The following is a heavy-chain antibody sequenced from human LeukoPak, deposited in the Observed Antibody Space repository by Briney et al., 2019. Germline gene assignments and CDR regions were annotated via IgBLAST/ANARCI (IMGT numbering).Heavy chain of an antibody. J-gene: IGHJ4*02. CDR2: ISAYNGNT. D-gene: IGHD3-10*01. V-gene: IGHV1-18*04. Sequence: EASVRVSFKDSGYTFTIYGISWVRQAPGQGGGWMGWISAYNGNTNYAQKLQGRVTMTTDTSTSTAYMELRSLRSDDTAVYYCARLYYYGSGEVDYWGQGTLVTVSS. CDR1: GYTFTIYG. CDR3: ARLYYYGSGEVDY.